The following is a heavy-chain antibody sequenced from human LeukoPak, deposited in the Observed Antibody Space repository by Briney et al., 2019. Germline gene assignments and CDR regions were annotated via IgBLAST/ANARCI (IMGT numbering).Heavy chain of an antibody. D-gene: IGHD5-24*01. CDR3: AREPPYNSDAFDI. CDR2: INSGSTTI. Sequence: GGSLRLSCAASGFTFRSYSMNWVRQAPGKGLEWVSCINSGSTTILYADSVEGRFTISRDNAKYSLYLQMNSLRAEDTAVYYCAREPPYNSDAFDIWGQGTMVTVSS. CDR1: GFTFRSYS. J-gene: IGHJ3*02. V-gene: IGHV3-48*01.